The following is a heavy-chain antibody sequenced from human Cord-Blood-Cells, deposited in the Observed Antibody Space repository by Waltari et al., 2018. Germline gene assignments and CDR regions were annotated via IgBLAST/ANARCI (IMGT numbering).Heavy chain of an antibody. D-gene: IGHD6-6*01. CDR2: ISYDGSNK. Sequence: QVQLVESGGGVVQPGRSLRLSCAASGFTFSSYGMHWVRHAPGTALAWVAVISYDGSNKYYADSVKGRFTISRDNSKNTLYLQMNSLRAEDTAVYYCAKNVPPYSSSYYYYGMDVWGQGTTVTVSS. CDR3: AKNVPPYSSSYYYYGMDV. J-gene: IGHJ6*02. CDR1: GFTFSSYG. V-gene: IGHV3-30*18.